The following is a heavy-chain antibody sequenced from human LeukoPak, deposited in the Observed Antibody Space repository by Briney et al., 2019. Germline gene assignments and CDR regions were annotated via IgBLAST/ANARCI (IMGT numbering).Heavy chain of an antibody. CDR2: IYTSGST. D-gene: IGHD6-19*01. V-gene: IGHV4-4*07. Sequence: PPETLSLTCTVSGGSISSYYWSWIRQPAGKGLEWIGRIYTSGSTNYNPSLKSRVTISVDKSKNQFSLKLSSVTAADTAVYYCARDRQWLVDYWGQGTLVTVPS. J-gene: IGHJ4*02. CDR1: GGSISSYY. CDR3: ARDRQWLVDY.